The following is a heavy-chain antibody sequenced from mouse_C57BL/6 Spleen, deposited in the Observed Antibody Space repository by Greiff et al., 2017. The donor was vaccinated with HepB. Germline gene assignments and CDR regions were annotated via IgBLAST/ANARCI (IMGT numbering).Heavy chain of an antibody. CDR1: GYAFSSSW. V-gene: IGHV1-82*01. CDR3: ARGETSYYYGSSPVYFDY. D-gene: IGHD1-1*01. Sequence: QVQLQQSGPELVKPGASVKISCKASGYAFSSSWMNWVKQRPGKGLEWIGRIYPGDGDTNYNGKFKGKATLTADKSSSTAYMQLSSLTSEDSAVYFCARGETSYYYGSSPVYFDYWGQGTTLTVSS. CDR2: IYPGDGDT. J-gene: IGHJ2*01.